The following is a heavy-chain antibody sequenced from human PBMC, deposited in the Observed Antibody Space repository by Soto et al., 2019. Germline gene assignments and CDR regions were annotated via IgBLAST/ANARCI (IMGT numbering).Heavy chain of an antibody. CDR1: GFTFSSSG. V-gene: IGHV3-33*01. CDR2: IWHDGSYK. D-gene: IGHD1-1*01. J-gene: IGHJ4*02. CDR3: ARGNWKYGYFDY. Sequence: QVQLVESGGGVVQPGRSLRLSCAASGFTFSSSGMHWVRQAPGKGLEWVAVIWHDGSYKYKTDSVKGRFTISRDNSKNTVYLQMNSLSAEDTAVYYWARGNWKYGYFDYWGQGTLVTVSS.